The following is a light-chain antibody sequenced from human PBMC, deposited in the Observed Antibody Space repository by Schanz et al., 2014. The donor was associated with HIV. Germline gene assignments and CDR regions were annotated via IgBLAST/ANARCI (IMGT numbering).Light chain of an antibody. CDR3: SSYRGSAVV. CDR1: SSDVGGYNY. V-gene: IGLV2-14*03. J-gene: IGLJ2*01. CDR2: DVS. Sequence: QSALTQPASVSGSPGQSITISCTGTSSDVGGYNYVSWYQQHPGKAPKLMIYDVSNRPSGVSNRFSGSKSGNTASLTISGLQAEDEADYYCSSYRGSAVVFGGGTKVTVL.